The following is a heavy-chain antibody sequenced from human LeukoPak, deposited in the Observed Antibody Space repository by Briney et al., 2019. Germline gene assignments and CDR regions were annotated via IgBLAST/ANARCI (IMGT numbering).Heavy chain of an antibody. J-gene: IGHJ4*02. D-gene: IGHD3-22*01. Sequence: GGSLRLSCAASGFTFSDSYMSWIRQAPGKGLEWVSYISSSGSTIYYADSVKGRFTISRDNAKKSLYLQVNSLRAEDTAVYYCATDLYDSSGFDYWGQGTLVTVSS. CDR3: ATDLYDSSGFDY. CDR2: ISSSGSTI. V-gene: IGHV3-11*01. CDR1: GFTFSDSY.